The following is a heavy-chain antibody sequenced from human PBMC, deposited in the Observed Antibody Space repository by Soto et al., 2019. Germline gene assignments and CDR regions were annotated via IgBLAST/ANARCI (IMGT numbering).Heavy chain of an antibody. CDR2: IGGSGDGT. V-gene: IGHV3-23*01. CDR1: GLTFDGYA. CDR3: ARAREVTFIRMPSSH. J-gene: IGHJ4*02. Sequence: GGSLRLSCAASGLTFDGYAMSWVRQAPGKGLQWVSSIGGSGDGTYYADSVKGRFTISRDNSKNTLYLQMNSLRAEDTAVYYCARAREVTFIRMPSSHWGQGTLVTVSS. D-gene: IGHD6-6*01.